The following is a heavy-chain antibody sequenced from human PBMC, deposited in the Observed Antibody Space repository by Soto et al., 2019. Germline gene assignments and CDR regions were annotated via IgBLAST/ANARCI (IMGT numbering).Heavy chain of an antibody. D-gene: IGHD1-7*01. CDR2: IYYSGST. J-gene: IGHJ5*02. CDR1: GGSISSGGYY. CDR3: ARGRTGTTITWFDP. V-gene: IGHV4-31*03. Sequence: QVQLQESGPGLVKPSQTLSLTCTVSGGSISSGGYYWSWIRQHPGKGLEWIGYIYYSGSTYYHPSLKSRVTITVDTSKNQFTLKLSSVTAADTAVYCCARGRTGTTITWFDPWGQGTLVTVSS.